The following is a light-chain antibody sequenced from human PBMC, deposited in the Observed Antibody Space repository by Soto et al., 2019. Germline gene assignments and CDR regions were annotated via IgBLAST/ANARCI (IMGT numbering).Light chain of an antibody. Sequence: QSVLTQPASVSGSPGQSITISCTGTSSDVGSYNLVSWYQQHPGKAPKLMIYEGSKRPSGVSNRFSGSKSGNTASLTVSGLLPEDEADYYCASYAGSNKVFGTGTKVTVL. J-gene: IGLJ1*01. V-gene: IGLV2-14*02. CDR2: EGS. CDR1: SSDVGSYNL. CDR3: ASYAGSNKV.